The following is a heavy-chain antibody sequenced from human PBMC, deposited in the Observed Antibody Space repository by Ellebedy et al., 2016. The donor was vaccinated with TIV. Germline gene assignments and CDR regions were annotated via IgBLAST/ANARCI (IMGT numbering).Heavy chain of an antibody. V-gene: IGHV4-39*07. D-gene: IGHD4-17*01. CDR3: AKRQAYGDYEYAFDI. Sequence: MPSETLSLTCTVSGLSISSSSYYWGWVRQPPGKGLEWIGSMYYSANTHYKPSLKSRVTMSVDKSKNQFSLKLSSVTAADTAVYYCAKRQAYGDYEYAFDIWGQGTMVTVSS. CDR1: GLSISSSSYY. J-gene: IGHJ3*02. CDR2: MYYSANT.